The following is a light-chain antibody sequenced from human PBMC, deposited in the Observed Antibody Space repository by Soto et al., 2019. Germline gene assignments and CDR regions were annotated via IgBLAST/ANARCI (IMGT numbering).Light chain of an antibody. J-gene: IGKJ2*01. Sequence: EIVLTQSPGTLSLSPGERATLSCRASLSVTSNYLAWYQQIPGQAPRLLIYDASRRATGIPDRFSGSGSGTHFTLTISRLEPEDFAVYYCQQYGSSLYTFGQGTKLEIK. CDR3: QQYGSSLYT. CDR2: DAS. V-gene: IGKV3-20*01. CDR1: LSVTSNY.